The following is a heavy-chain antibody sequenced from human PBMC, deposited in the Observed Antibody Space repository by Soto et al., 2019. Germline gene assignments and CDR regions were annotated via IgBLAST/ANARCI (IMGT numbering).Heavy chain of an antibody. CDR2: IDYRVTA. V-gene: IGHV4-39*01. J-gene: IGHJ4*02. Sequence: SGCLELACTFCRAPVRITTYTGCWIRQPPGKGLEWIGNIDYRVTASYNPSLESRVTIATDTSKNQFSLKLTSVTATVFAVYICVGGYPWVGFDYRGQGTLVTVSS. CDR3: VGGYPWVGFDY. D-gene: IGHD3-22*01. CDR1: RAPVRITTYT.